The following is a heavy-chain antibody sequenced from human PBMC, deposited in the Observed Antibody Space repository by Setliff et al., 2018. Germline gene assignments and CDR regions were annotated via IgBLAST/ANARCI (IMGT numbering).Heavy chain of an antibody. CDR1: GGTFRSYG. J-gene: IGHJ6*03. CDR2: INPNSGDT. Sequence: ASVKVSCKASGGTFRSYGISWVRQAPGQGLEWMGRINPNSGDTNSVQKSQGRVTMTRDTSISTAYMAMSSLTSDDTAVYYCAREGVDIRSSTDYRYYMDVWGKGTTVTVSS. D-gene: IGHD5-12*01. CDR3: AREGVDIRSSTDYRYYMDV. V-gene: IGHV1-2*06.